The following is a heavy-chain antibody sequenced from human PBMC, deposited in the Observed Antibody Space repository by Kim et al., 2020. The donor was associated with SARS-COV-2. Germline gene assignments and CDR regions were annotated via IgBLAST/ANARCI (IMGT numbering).Heavy chain of an antibody. Sequence: SETLSLTCAVSGGSISSGGYYWTWIRQHPGKGLEWIGYIYYSGSTYYNPSLKSRVTTSVETSKNQFSLKLSSVTAADTAVYYCARGLWGPGRDNWFDPWGQGTQVAVSS. J-gene: IGHJ5*02. CDR1: GGSISSGGYY. D-gene: IGHD3-16*01. CDR2: IYYSGST. V-gene: IGHV4-31*11. CDR3: ARGLWGPGRDNWFDP.